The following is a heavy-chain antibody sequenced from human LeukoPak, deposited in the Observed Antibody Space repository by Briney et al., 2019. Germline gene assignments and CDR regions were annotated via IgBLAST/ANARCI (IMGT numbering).Heavy chain of an antibody. J-gene: IGHJ4*02. D-gene: IGHD2-2*01. CDR2: ISAYNGNT. CDR1: GYTFTSYG. CDR3: ARDLRGYQRGGGGSKY. Sequence: ASVKVSCKASGYTFTSYGISWVRQAPGQGLEWMGWISAYNGNTNYAQKLQGRVTMTTDTSTSTAYMELRSLRSDDTAVYYCARDLRGYQRGGGGSKYWGQGTLVTVSS. V-gene: IGHV1-18*01.